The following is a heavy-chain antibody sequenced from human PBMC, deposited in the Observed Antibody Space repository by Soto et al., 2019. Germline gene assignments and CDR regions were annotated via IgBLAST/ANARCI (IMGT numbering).Heavy chain of an antibody. CDR1: GGSFSGYY. CDR2: INHSGST. V-gene: IGHV4-34*01. D-gene: IGHD1-7*01. Sequence: SETLSLTCAVYGGSFSGYYWSWIRQPPGKGLEWIGEINHSGSTNYNPSLKSRVTISVDTSKNQFSLKLSSVTAADTAVYYCARGVPELELRMGGPWGQGTLVTVSS. J-gene: IGHJ5*02. CDR3: ARGVPELELRMGGP.